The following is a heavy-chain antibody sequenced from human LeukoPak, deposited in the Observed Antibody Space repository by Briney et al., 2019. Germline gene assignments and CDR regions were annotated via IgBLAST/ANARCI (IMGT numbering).Heavy chain of an antibody. CDR3: ARGPWRRSSSWYNILPSANNWFDP. D-gene: IGHD6-13*01. J-gene: IGHJ5*02. CDR1: GDSIRSVSYF. V-gene: IGHV4-61*09. CDR2: IYASGST. Sequence: PSGTLSLTCTISGDSIRSVSYFWNWIRQPAGKGLECIGHIYASGSTNYNPSLKSRVTISVDTSKNQFSLKLSSVTAADTAVYYCARGPWRRSSSWYNILPSANNWFDPWGQGTLVTVSS.